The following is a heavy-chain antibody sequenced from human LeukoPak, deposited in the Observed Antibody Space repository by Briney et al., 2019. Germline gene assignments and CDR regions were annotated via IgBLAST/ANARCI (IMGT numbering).Heavy chain of an antibody. D-gene: IGHD5-18*01. J-gene: IGHJ4*02. CDR2: IDPSGGST. CDR1: GYTFTNYY. CDR3: ARDWGIQQWPPSYFDY. Sequence: GASVKVSCKASGYTFTNYYMHWVRQAPGQGLEWMGIIDPSGGSTTYAQKFQGRVTMTRVTSTSTVYMELTSLRSEDTAMYYCARDWGIQQWPPSYFDYWGQGTLVTVSS. V-gene: IGHV1-46*01.